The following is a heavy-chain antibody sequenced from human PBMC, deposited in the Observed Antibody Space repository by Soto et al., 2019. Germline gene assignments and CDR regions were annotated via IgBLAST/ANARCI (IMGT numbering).Heavy chain of an antibody. V-gene: IGHV4-59*01. Sequence: NPSETLSLTCTVSGGSISSYYWSWIRQPPGKGLEWIGYIYYSGSTNYNPSLKSRVTISVDTSKNQFSLKLSSVTAADTAVYYCARALRGPNWFDPWGQGTLVTVS. CDR3: ARALRGPNWFDP. CDR1: GGSISSYY. CDR2: IYYSGST. J-gene: IGHJ5*02.